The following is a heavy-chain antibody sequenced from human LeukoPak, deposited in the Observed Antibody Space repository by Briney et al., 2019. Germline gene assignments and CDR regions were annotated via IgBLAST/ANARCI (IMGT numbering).Heavy chain of an antibody. D-gene: IGHD1-14*01. J-gene: IGHJ3*02. CDR3: ARGPEAFDI. Sequence: ASVKVSCKASGYTFTGYYIHWVRQAPGQGLEWMGWISPNSGGTNYAEKFQGRVTMTRDTSITTAYMELSRLRSDDTAVYYCARGPEAFDIWGQGTMVTVSS. V-gene: IGHV1-2*02. CDR2: ISPNSGGT. CDR1: GYTFTGYY.